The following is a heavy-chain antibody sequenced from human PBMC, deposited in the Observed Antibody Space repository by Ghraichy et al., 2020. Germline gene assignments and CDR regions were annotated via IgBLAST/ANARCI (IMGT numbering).Heavy chain of an antibody. D-gene: IGHD3-10*01. CDR1: GGSFSGYY. J-gene: IGHJ4*02. V-gene: IGHV4-34*01. CDR2: ISYRGSA. CDR3: ARVYFYGAASYWKPFDY. Sequence: SETLSLTCAVYGGSFSGYYWSWIRQPPGKGLEWIGEISYRGSANYNPSLKSRVIISVDSSKNQFSLKLSSVTAADTAVYYCARVYFYGAASYWKPFDYWGQGTLVTVSS.